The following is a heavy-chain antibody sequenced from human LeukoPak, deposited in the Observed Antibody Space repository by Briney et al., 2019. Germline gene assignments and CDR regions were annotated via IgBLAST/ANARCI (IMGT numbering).Heavy chain of an antibody. CDR3: ARHITFTVPFDY. CDR2: IYYSGST. J-gene: IGHJ4*02. CDR1: GGSISSSSYY. D-gene: IGHD3-16*01. Sequence: SETLSLTCTVSGGSISSSSYYWGWIRQPPGKGLEWIGSIYYSGSTYYNPSLKSRVTISVDTSKNQFSLKLSSVTAADTAVYYCARHITFTVPFDYWGQGTLVTVSS. V-gene: IGHV4-39*01.